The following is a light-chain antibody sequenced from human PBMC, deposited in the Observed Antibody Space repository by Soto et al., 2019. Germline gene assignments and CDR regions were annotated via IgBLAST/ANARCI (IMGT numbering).Light chain of an antibody. CDR2: GAS. V-gene: IGKV3-20*01. Sequence: EILLTQSPDSLSLSPGDRATLSCRASQSFSSTFFAWYQQKPGQAPRLLIYGASSRATGIPDRFSGSGSGTDFTLTIRRLEPEDFAVYYWQQYASSVTFGQGTKVQIK. J-gene: IGKJ1*01. CDR3: QQYASSVT. CDR1: QSFSSTF.